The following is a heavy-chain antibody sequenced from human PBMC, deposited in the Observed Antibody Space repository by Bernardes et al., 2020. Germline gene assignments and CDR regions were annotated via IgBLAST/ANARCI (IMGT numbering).Heavy chain of an antibody. CDR1: GFSFSSHW. D-gene: IGHD3-3*01. J-gene: IGHJ6*03. V-gene: IGHV3-74*01. Sequence: GGSLRLSCAASGFSFSSHWMHWVRQVPGKGLVWVSRVNSDGRSTTYADSVKGRFTISRDNAKNTLYLQMNSLRAEDTAVYYCARDSGYNFWSGSYTTHYYTDVWGKGTTVTVSS. CDR3: ARDSGYNFWSGSYTTHYYTDV. CDR2: VNSDGRST.